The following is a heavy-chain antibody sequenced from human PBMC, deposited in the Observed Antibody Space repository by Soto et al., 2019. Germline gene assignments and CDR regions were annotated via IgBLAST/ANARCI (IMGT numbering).Heavy chain of an antibody. D-gene: IGHD2-21*02. J-gene: IGHJ4*02. CDR1: GFSFSSLA. CDR2: ISGRGVDT. V-gene: IGHV3-23*01. Sequence: GGSVRLSXAASGFSFSSLAMSWVRQAPGKGLEWVSSISGRGVDTLYADSVKGRFTISRDNSRNTLYLQVNSLRAEDTAVYYCAKYQTDVTLFDYWGQGTLVTVSS. CDR3: AKYQTDVTLFDY.